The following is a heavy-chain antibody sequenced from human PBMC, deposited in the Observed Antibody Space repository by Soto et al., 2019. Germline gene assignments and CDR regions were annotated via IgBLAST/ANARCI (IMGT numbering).Heavy chain of an antibody. CDR3: ARAYYDILTGYPKAHFDY. J-gene: IGHJ4*02. D-gene: IGHD3-9*01. Sequence: ASVKVSCKASGYTFTSYGISWVRQAPGQGLEWMGWISAYNGNTNYAQKLQGRVTMTTDTSTGTAYMELRSLRSDDTAVYYCARAYYDILTGYPKAHFDYWGQGTLVTVSS. CDR1: GYTFTSYG. CDR2: ISAYNGNT. V-gene: IGHV1-18*01.